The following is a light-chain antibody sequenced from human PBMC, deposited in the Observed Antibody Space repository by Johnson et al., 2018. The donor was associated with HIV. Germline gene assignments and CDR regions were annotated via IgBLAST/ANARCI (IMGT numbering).Light chain of an antibody. V-gene: IGLV1-51*02. CDR2: ENN. J-gene: IGLJ1*01. Sequence: QSVLTQPPSVSAAPGQKVTISCSGSSSNIGNNYVSWYQQLPGTAPKLLIYENNKRPSGIPDRFSGSKSGTSATLGITGLQTGDEADYYCGTWHSSLSGGGVFGTGPKVTFL. CDR1: SSNIGNNY. CDR3: GTWHSSLSGGGV.